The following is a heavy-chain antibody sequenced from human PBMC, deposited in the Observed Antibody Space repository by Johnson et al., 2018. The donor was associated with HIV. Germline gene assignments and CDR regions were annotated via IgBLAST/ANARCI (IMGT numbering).Heavy chain of an antibody. V-gene: IGHV3-20*04. CDR3: ARGVGSTTVAAFDI. D-gene: IGHD1-26*01. J-gene: IGHJ3*02. Sequence: VHLVESGGAVVRPGGSLRLSCAASGFTFDDYGMSWVRQAPGKGLEWVSGISWNGGRTIYADSVKGRFTISRDNAKNSLYLQMNSLRADDTALYYCARGVGSTTVAAFDIWGQGTMVTVSS. CDR1: GFTFDDYG. CDR2: ISWNGGRT.